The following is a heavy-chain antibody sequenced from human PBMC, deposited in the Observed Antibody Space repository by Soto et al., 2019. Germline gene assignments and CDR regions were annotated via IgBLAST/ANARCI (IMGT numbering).Heavy chain of an antibody. J-gene: IGHJ6*02. D-gene: IGHD6-19*01. Sequence: GGSLRLSCAASGFTFSSYAMSWVRRAPGKGLEWVSAISGSGGSTYYADSVKGRFTISRDNSKNTLYLQMNSLRAEDTAVYYCAKDHSSGWYGMDVWGQGTTVTVSS. CDR2: ISGSGGST. CDR1: GFTFSSYA. V-gene: IGHV3-23*01. CDR3: AKDHSSGWYGMDV.